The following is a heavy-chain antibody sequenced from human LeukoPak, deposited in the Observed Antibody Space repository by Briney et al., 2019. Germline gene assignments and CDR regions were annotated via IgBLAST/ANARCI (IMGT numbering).Heavy chain of an antibody. J-gene: IGHJ4*02. Sequence: SETLSLTCTVSGGSISRYYWSWIRQPPGKGLEWIGSIYYSGSTYYNPSLKSRVTISVDTSKNQFSLKLNSVTAADTAVYYCARDLGYSSGWYDYWGQGTLVTVSS. V-gene: IGHV4-59*12. D-gene: IGHD6-19*01. CDR3: ARDLGYSSGWYDY. CDR2: IYYSGST. CDR1: GGSISRYY.